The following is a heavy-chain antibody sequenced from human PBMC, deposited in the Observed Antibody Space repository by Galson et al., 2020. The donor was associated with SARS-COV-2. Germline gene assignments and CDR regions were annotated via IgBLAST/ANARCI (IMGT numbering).Heavy chain of an antibody. CDR1: GYSFTRYW. CDR2: IYPGDSDT. J-gene: IGHJ4*02. Sequence: GESLKISCKGSGYSFTRYWIGWVRQMPGKGLEWMGIIYPGDSDTRYSPSFQGQVTISADKSISTAYLQWSSLKASDTAMYYCARGEGFCSGGSCYSNYWGQGTLVTVSS. V-gene: IGHV5-51*01. D-gene: IGHD2-15*01. CDR3: ARGEGFCSGGSCYSNY.